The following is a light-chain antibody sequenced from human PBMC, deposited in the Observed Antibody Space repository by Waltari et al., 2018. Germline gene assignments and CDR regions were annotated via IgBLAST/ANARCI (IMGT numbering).Light chain of an antibody. CDR1: QSVLYSSNNKNY. Sequence: DIVMTQSPDSLAVSLGERATINCKSSQSVLYSSNNKNYLAWYQQKPGQPPKLPIYWASTRESGVPDRFSGSGSGTDFTLTISSLQAEDVAVYYCHQYYSSHQMFGQGTKVEIK. V-gene: IGKV4-1*01. CDR3: HQYYSSHQM. CDR2: WAS. J-gene: IGKJ1*01.